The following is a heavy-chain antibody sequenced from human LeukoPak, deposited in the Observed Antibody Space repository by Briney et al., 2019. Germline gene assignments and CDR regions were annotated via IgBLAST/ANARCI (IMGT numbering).Heavy chain of an antibody. CDR3: ARALRYDFWSGYSYYFDY. V-gene: IGHV6-1*01. D-gene: IGHD3-3*01. CDR1: GDSVSSNSAA. CDR2: TYYRSKWYN. Sequence: SQTLSLTCAISGDSVSSNSAAWNWIRQSPSRGLEWLGRTYYRSKWYNDYAVSVKSRLTINPDTSKNQFSLQLNSVTPEDTAVYYCARALRYDFWSGYSYYFDYWGQGTLVTVSS. J-gene: IGHJ4*02.